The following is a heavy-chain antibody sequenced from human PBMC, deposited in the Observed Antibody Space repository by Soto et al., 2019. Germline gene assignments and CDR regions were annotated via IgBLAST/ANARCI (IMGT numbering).Heavy chain of an antibody. D-gene: IGHD2-15*01. CDR3: ARGRHSHLAQGSAY. V-gene: IGHV1-8*01. Sequence: QVQLVQSGAEVKKPGASVKVSCKASGYTFTNYDINWVRQAPGQGLEWMGWMNPNSDDTGYAQKFQDRVTMTRDTSIRTDYMELSSLRSEDTAVYYCARGRHSHLAQGSAYWGQGSLVIVSS. CDR1: GYTFTNYD. J-gene: IGHJ4*02. CDR2: MNPNSDDT.